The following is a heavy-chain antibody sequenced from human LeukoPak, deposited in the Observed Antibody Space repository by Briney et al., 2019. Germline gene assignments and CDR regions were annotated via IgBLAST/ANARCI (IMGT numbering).Heavy chain of an antibody. J-gene: IGHJ4*02. Sequence: GGSLRLSCAAPGFTFSSYGMHWVRQAPGKGLEWVAAISYDGSDKYYTDSVKGRFTISRVNSENTLYLQMNSLRAEDTAIYYCAKVKEARYYNSRGFYLDYWGQGTLVTVSS. V-gene: IGHV3-30*18. CDR1: GFTFSSYG. D-gene: IGHD3-22*01. CDR2: ISYDGSDK. CDR3: AKVKEARYYNSRGFYLDY.